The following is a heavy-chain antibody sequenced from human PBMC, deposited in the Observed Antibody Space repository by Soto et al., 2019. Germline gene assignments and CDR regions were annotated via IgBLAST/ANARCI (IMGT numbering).Heavy chain of an antibody. CDR3: AKTLRGYERFDY. V-gene: IGHV3-48*03. Sequence: GGSLRLSCAASGFTFSSYEMNWVRQAPGKGLEWVSYISSSGSTIYYADSVKGRFTISRDNSKNTLYLQMNSLRAEDTAVYYCAKTLRGYERFDYWGKGTLVTVSS. D-gene: IGHD5-12*01. CDR1: GFTFSSYE. CDR2: ISSSGSTI. J-gene: IGHJ4*02.